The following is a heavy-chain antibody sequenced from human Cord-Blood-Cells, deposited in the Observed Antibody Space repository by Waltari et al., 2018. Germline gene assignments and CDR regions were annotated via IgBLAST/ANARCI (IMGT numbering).Heavy chain of an antibody. D-gene: IGHD1-26*01. J-gene: IGHJ4*02. Sequence: QVQLQESGPGLVKPSETLSLTCTVSGGSVSSGSYYWRWIRRPPGKGLEWIGYIYCSGSTNYNPSLKSRVTISVGTSKNQFSLKLSSVTAADTAVYYCARLRGSYLRYFDYWGQGTLVTVSS. CDR1: GGSVSSGSYY. CDR2: IYCSGST. V-gene: IGHV4-61*01. CDR3: ARLRGSYLRYFDY.